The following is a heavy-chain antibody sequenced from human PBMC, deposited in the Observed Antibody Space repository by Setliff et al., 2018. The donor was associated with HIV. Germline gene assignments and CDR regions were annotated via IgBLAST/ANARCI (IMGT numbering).Heavy chain of an antibody. D-gene: IGHD6-13*01. CDR1: VFTFSDYG. Sequence: PGGSLRLFCAAFVFTFSDYGVHWVRQAPGKGLDWVASILFDGTYKYYAASVKGRFTISRDNSKNTLFLQMGSLRTEDTAVSFFAKNLYSSSRFPLDYWGQGTLVTVSS. CDR3: AKNLYSSSRFPLDY. V-gene: IGHV3-30*02. CDR2: ILFDGTYK. J-gene: IGHJ4*02.